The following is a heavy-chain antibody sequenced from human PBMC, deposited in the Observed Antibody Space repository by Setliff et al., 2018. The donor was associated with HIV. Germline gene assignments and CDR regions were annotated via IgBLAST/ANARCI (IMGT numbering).Heavy chain of an antibody. D-gene: IGHD1-1*01. J-gene: IGHJ4*02. V-gene: IGHV3-7*05. CDR2: IKQDGSEK. Sequence: GGSLRLSCAASRFTFSSYWMSWVRQAPGKGLEWVANIKQDGSEKYYVDSVKGRFTISRDNAKNSLYLQMNSLRAEDTAVYYCARETRPGLTRSGFDYWGQGTLVTVSS. CDR1: RFTFSSYW. CDR3: ARETRPGLTRSGFDY.